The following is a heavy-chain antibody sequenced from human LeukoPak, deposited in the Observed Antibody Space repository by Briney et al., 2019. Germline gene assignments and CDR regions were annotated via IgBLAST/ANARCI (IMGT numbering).Heavy chain of an antibody. CDR1: GGSFSGYY. J-gene: IGHJ4*02. CDR2: INHSGST. D-gene: IGHD3-16*01. CDR3: ARGPYDYVSY. V-gene: IGHV4-34*01. Sequence: KASETLSLTCAVYGGSFSGYYWSWIRQPPGKGLEWIGEINHSGSTNYNPSLKSRVTISVDTSKNQFSLKLSSVTAADTAVYYCARGPYDYVSYWGQGTLVTVSS.